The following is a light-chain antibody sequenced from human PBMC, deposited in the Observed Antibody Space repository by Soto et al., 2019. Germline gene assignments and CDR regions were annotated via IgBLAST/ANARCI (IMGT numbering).Light chain of an antibody. V-gene: IGLV2-14*01. CDR1: SSDVGGYNY. Sequence: QCALTQPASESGSPGQSITISCTGTSSDVGGYNYVSWYQQHPGKAPKLMIYEVSNRPSGVSDRFSGSKSGNTASLTISGLQAEDEADYYCSSYASSSTGVFGTGTKLTVL. CDR3: SSYASSSTGV. CDR2: EVS. J-gene: IGLJ1*01.